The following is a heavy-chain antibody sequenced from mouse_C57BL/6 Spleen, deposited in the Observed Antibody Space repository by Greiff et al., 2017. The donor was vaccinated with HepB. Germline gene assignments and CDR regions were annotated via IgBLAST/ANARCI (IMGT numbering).Heavy chain of an antibody. J-gene: IGHJ2*01. Sequence: VQLQESGAELARPGASVKMSCKASGYTFTSYTMHWVKQRPGQGLEWIGYINPSSGYTKYNQKFKDKATLTADKSSSTAYMQLSSLTSEDSAVYYCASQGITTVVAHFDYWGQGTTLTVSS. CDR3: ASQGITTVVAHFDY. D-gene: IGHD1-1*01. CDR1: GYTFTSYT. CDR2: INPSSGYT. V-gene: IGHV1-4*01.